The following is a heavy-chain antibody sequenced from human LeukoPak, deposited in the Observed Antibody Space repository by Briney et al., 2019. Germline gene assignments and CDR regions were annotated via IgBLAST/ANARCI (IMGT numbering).Heavy chain of an antibody. CDR1: GGSISTYY. D-gene: IGHD3-10*01. CDR2: IYYSGST. J-gene: IGHJ6*02. V-gene: IGHV4-59*01. CDR3: ARTSGTVYYYGMDV. Sequence: PSETLSLTCAVSGGSISTYYWSWIRQPPGKGLEWIGYIYYSGSTNYNPSLKSRVTISVDTSKNQFSLKLGSVTAADTAVYYYARTSGTVYYYGMDVWGQGTTVTVSS.